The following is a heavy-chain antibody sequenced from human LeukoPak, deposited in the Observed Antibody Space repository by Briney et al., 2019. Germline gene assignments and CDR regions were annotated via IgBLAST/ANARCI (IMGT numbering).Heavy chain of an antibody. D-gene: IGHD6-13*01. CDR2: IYYSGST. CDR1: GGSISSYY. CDR3: ARSGEYSSSWLSRYYYYGMDV. Sequence: SETLSLTCTVSGGSISSYYWSWIRQPPGKGLEWIGYIYYSGSTNYNPSLKSRVTISVDTSKNQFSLKLSSVAAADTAVYYCARSGEYSSSWLSRYYYYGMDVWGQGTTVTVSS. V-gene: IGHV4-59*01. J-gene: IGHJ6*02.